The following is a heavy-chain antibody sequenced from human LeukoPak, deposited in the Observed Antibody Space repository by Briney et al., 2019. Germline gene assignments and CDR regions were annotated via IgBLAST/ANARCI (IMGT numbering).Heavy chain of an antibody. V-gene: IGHV3-7*03. CDR1: GFTFSSYW. Sequence: GGSLRVSCAASGFTFSSYWMTWVRQAPGKGLEWVANIKQDGSQKFYLDSVKGRFTISRDNAKESLFLQMNSLRAEDTAVYYCAGAVTGYYLSHYYFPYWGRGTLVTVSS. CDR2: IKQDGSQK. D-gene: IGHD3-9*01. J-gene: IGHJ4*02. CDR3: AGAVTGYYLSHYYFPY.